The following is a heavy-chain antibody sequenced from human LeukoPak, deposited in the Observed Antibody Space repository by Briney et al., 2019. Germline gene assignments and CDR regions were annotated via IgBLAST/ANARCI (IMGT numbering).Heavy chain of an antibody. CDR3: AKSIMITFGGVIVPIDY. D-gene: IGHD3-16*02. V-gene: IGHV3-64*01. CDR1: GFTFSSYA. J-gene: IGHJ4*02. CDR2: ISSNGGST. Sequence: GGSLRLSCAASGFTFSSYAMHWVRQAPGKGLEYVSAISSNGGSTYYANSVKGRFTISRDNSKNTLYLQMNSLRAEDTAVYYCAKSIMITFGGVIVPIDYWGQGTLVTVSS.